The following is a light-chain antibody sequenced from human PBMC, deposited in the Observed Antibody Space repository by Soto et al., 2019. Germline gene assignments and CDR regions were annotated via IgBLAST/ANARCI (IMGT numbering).Light chain of an antibody. Sequence: QTVVTQAPSFSVSPGGTVTRTRGLSSGSVSSSYYPIWYRQTPGQSPRTLIYNTNTRSSGVPDRFSGSILGNKAALTITRAQADDESEYYWGLYMGSALWVFGGGTKLTVL. J-gene: IGLJ3*02. CDR3: GLYMGSALWV. V-gene: IGLV8-61*01. CDR2: NTN. CDR1: SGSVSSSYY.